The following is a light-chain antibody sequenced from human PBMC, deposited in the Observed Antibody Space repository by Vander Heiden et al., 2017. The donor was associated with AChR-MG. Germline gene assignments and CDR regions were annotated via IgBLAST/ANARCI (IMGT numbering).Light chain of an antibody. V-gene: IGLV2-14*01. CDR1: SSDVGGYNY. CDR3: SSYTSSSPL. CDR2: EVS. Sequence: QSALTQPASVSGSPGQSITISCTGTSSDVGGYNYVSWYQQHPGKAPKLMIYEVSNRPSGVSNRFSGSKSGNTASLTISGLQAEDEADYYCSSYTSSSPLFFGGTKLTVL. J-gene: IGLJ2*01.